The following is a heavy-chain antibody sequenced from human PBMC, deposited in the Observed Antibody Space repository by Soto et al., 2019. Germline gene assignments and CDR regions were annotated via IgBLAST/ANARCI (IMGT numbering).Heavy chain of an antibody. Sequence: GGSLRLSCAASGFTFRSYAMSWVRQAPGKGLEWVSAISGSGGSTYYADSVKGRFTISRDNSKNTLYLQMNSLRAEDTAVYYCAKDRTIKKFGPTDNWGQGTLVTVSS. CDR2: ISGSGGST. CDR3: AKDRTIKKFGPTDN. V-gene: IGHV3-23*01. J-gene: IGHJ4*02. D-gene: IGHD3-16*01. CDR1: GFTFRSYA.